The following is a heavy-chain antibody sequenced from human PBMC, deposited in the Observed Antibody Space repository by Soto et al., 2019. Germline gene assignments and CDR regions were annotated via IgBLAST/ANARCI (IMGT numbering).Heavy chain of an antibody. CDR2: IIPIFGTA. D-gene: IGHD3-22*01. CDR1: GGTFSSYA. CDR3: ARETYYYDSSGYYPTPRFDY. V-gene: IGHV1-69*01. J-gene: IGHJ4*02. Sequence: QVQLVQSGAEVKKPGSSVKVSCKASGGTFSSYAISWVRQAPGQGLEWMGGIIPIFGTANYAQKFQGRVTITAGESTSTAYMELSSLRSEDTAVYYCARETYYYDSSGYYPTPRFDYWGQGTLVTVSS.